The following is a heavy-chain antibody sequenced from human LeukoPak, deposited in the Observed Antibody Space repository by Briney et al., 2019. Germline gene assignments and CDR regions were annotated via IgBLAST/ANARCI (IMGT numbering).Heavy chain of an antibody. CDR2: INWNGGST. V-gene: IGHV3-20*01. D-gene: IGHD2-2*01. Sequence: GGSLRLSCAASGFTFSSYAMSWVRQAPGKGLERVSGINWNGGSTGYADSVKGRFTISRDNAKNSLYLQMNSLRAEDTALYHCARLTTYCSSTSCPYDYYYMDVWGKGTTVTISS. J-gene: IGHJ6*03. CDR1: GFTFSSYA. CDR3: ARLTTYCSSTSCPYDYYYMDV.